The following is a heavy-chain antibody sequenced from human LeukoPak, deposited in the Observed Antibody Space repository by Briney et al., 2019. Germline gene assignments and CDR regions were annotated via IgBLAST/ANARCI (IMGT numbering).Heavy chain of an antibody. J-gene: IGHJ4*02. Sequence: TSETLSLTCAVYGGSFSGYYWSWIRQPPGRGLEWIGEINHSGSTNYNPSLKSRVTISVDTSKNQFSLKLSSVTAADTAVYCCARGGSSSWYGAFDYWGQGTLVTVSS. CDR2: INHSGST. CDR3: ARGGSSSWYGAFDY. V-gene: IGHV4-34*01. CDR1: GGSFSGYY. D-gene: IGHD6-13*01.